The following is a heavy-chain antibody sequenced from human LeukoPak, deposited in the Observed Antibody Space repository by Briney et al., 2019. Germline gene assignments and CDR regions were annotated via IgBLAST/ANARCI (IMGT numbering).Heavy chain of an antibody. CDR2: INSDGSST. Sequence: GGSLRLSCAASGFTFSSYWMHWVRQAPGKGLVWVSRINSDGSSTSYADSVKGRLTISRDNAKNTLYLQMNSLRAEDTAVYYCARRYCSSTSCHTDYYYYYMDVWGKGTTVTVSS. J-gene: IGHJ6*03. D-gene: IGHD2-2*01. V-gene: IGHV3-74*01. CDR3: ARRYCSSTSCHTDYYYYYMDV. CDR1: GFTFSSYW.